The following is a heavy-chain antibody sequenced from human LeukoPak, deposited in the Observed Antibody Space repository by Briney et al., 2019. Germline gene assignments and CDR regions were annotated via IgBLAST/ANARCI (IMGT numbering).Heavy chain of an antibody. Sequence: PGGSLRLSCAASGFTLSSYWMHWVRQAPGEGLEWVSTISSTSSYIYSADSLKGRFTISRDNAKNSLYLQMSTLRAEDTAVYYCARGQLWQTGWFDPWGQGTLVTVSS. CDR2: ISSTSSYI. J-gene: IGHJ5*02. CDR1: GFTLSSYW. V-gene: IGHV3-21*01. D-gene: IGHD5-18*01. CDR3: ARGQLWQTGWFDP.